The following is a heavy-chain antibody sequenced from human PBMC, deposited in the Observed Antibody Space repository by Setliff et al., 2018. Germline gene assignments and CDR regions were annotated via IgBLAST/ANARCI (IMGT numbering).Heavy chain of an antibody. Sequence: SETLFLTCAVSGDSISSSNWWNWVRQPPGKGLEWIGEIYHSGSTKYNPSLKSRVTISVDKSKNQFSLKLSSVTAADTAVYYCARSSYSGSYLNAWGQGTTVTVSS. CDR3: ARSSYSGSYLNA. CDR1: GDSISSSNW. V-gene: IGHV4-4*02. D-gene: IGHD1-26*01. J-gene: IGHJ6*02. CDR2: IYHSGST.